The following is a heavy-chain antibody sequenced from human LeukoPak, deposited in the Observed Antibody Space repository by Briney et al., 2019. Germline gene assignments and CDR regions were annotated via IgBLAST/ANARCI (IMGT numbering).Heavy chain of an antibody. J-gene: IGHJ6*02. Sequence: GGSLRLSCAASGFIVSNNYINWVRQAPGKGLEWVSVIYSGGSTYYADSVKGRFTISRDSSKNTLYLQMNSLRVEDTAVYYCVRFPGIANVFYYGMDVWGQGTTVTVSS. CDR1: GFIVSNNY. V-gene: IGHV3-66*01. CDR2: IYSGGST. D-gene: IGHD6-13*01. CDR3: VRFPGIANVFYYGMDV.